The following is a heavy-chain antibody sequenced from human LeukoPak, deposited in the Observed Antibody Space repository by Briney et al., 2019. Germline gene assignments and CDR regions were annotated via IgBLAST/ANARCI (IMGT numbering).Heavy chain of an antibody. D-gene: IGHD1-26*01. CDR3: ARSIVGAANFDH. CDR2: INPNSGGT. Sequence: ASVKVSCKASGYTFTGYYMHWVRQAPGQGLEWMGRINPNSGGTNYAQKFQGRVTMTRDTSISTAYMELSRLRSDDTAVYYCARSIVGAANFDHWGQGTLVTVSS. CDR1: GYTFTGYY. V-gene: IGHV1-2*06. J-gene: IGHJ4*02.